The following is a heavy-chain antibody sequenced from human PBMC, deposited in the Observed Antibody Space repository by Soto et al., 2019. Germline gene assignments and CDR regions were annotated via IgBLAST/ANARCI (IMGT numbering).Heavy chain of an antibody. Sequence: ASVKVSCKASGYTFTDYFIHWVRQAPGQGFEWMGWINPKSRGTTYAQKFQGRVTMTRDTSNSTAYMELRGLSSDDTAIYYCARVTLKAGNWFDPWGQGTLVTVSS. CDR1: GYTFTDYF. J-gene: IGHJ5*02. CDR2: INPKSRGT. CDR3: ARVTLKAGNWFDP. V-gene: IGHV1-2*02.